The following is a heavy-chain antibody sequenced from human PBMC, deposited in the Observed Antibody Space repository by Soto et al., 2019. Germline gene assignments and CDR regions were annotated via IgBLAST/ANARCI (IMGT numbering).Heavy chain of an antibody. J-gene: IGHJ4*02. Sequence: VGSLRLSCAASGFTFSNAWMSWVSQAPGKGLEWVGRIKSKTDGETTDYAAPVKGRFTISRDDSKNALYLQMNSLKTEDTAVYYCTTLYQGISNWGQGTLVTVSS. CDR1: GFTFSNAW. D-gene: IGHD1-20*01. CDR2: IKSKTDGETT. CDR3: TTLYQGISN. V-gene: IGHV3-15*01.